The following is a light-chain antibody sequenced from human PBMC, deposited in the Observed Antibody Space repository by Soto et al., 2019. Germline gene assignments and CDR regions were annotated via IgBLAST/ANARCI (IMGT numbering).Light chain of an antibody. CDR1: QSLLHSNGYNY. J-gene: IGKJ4*01. CDR3: MQALQTQLT. CDR2: LGS. Sequence: DIVMTQSPLSLPVTPGEPASISCRSSQSLLHSNGYNYLDWYLQKPGQSPQLLIYLGSNRASGVPDRFSGSGSGTEFTLKISRVEAEDVGVYYCMQALQTQLTFGGGTKVEIK. V-gene: IGKV2-28*01.